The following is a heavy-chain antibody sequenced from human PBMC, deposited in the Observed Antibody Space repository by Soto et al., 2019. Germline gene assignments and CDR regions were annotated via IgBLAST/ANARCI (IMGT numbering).Heavy chain of an antibody. CDR2: MYYSGST. V-gene: IGHV4-59*08. CDR1: CGSINIYY. D-gene: IGHD5-12*01. CDR3: ARRIVATETFDY. Sequence: PSGTLSPTCTFPCGSINIYYWNWVPQPPGKGLEWIGYMYYSGSTNYKSSLKSRVTISGDTSKNQFSLTVTSVTAADTAVYYCARRIVATETFDYWGQGTLVTVSS. J-gene: IGHJ4*02.